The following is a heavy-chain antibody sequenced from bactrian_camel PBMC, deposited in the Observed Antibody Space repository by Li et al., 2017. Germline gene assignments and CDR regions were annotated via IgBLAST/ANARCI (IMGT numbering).Heavy chain of an antibody. D-gene: IGHD3*01. CDR1: ATVSPYS. CDR3: AADTVCESVIMGRATY. Sequence: DVQLVESGGGPVQAGGSLRVSCVASATVSPYSMAWFRQVPDKEHEGVAVISFVNGATYYSDSVEGRFTISKDKAKSTSYLQMDNLKAEDTAMYYCAADTVCESVIMGRATYWGQGTQVTVS. J-gene: IGHJ4*01. CDR2: ISFVNGAT. V-gene: IGHV3S31*01.